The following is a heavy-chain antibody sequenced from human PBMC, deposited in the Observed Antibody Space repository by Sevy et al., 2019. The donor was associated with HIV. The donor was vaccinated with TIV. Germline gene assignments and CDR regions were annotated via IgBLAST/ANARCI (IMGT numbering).Heavy chain of an antibody. CDR3: ARPRANYVDHYFFYAMDV. V-gene: IGHV3-30-3*01. Sequence: GGSLRLSCAASGFTLSNYYAMHWFRHAPGKGLEWVALISYDGSDKYYADSVKGRFTISRDNFKNTLYLQMNSLTTEDTAVYYCARPRANYVDHYFFYAMDVWGQGTTVTVSS. CDR1: GFTLSNYYA. J-gene: IGHJ6*02. D-gene: IGHD4-17*01. CDR2: ISYDGSDK.